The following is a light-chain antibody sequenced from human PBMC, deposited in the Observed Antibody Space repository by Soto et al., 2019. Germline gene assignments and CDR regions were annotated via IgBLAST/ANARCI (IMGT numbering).Light chain of an antibody. CDR3: SSYTSSSTPYV. J-gene: IGLJ1*01. CDR2: DDS. V-gene: IGLV3-21*02. Sequence: SYELTQPPSVSVAPGQTARITCGGNRIGSKSVHWFQQKPGQAPVLVVHDDSDRPSGVSNRFSGSKSGNTASLTISGLQAEDEADYYCSSYTSSSTPYVFGTGTKLTVL. CDR1: RIGSKS.